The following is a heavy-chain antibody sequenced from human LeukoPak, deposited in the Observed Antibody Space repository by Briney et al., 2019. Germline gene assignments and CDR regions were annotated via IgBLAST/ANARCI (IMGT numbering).Heavy chain of an antibody. Sequence: SETLSLTCAVYGGSFSDYYWTWIRQPPGKGLEWIGEINHSGSTNYNPSLKSRVTISVDTSRNQFSLKLSSVTAADTAVYYCARGPWGSWNWFDPWGQGTLVTVSS. V-gene: IGHV4-34*01. D-gene: IGHD7-27*01. CDR2: INHSGST. J-gene: IGHJ5*02. CDR1: GGSFSDYY. CDR3: ARGPWGSWNWFDP.